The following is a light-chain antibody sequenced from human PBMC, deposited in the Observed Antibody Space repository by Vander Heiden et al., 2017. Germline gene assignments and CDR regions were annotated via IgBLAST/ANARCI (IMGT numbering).Light chain of an antibody. CDR2: GAS. Sequence: EIVMTQSPATLSVSPGERATLSCRDNPRVSSNLAWYQQKFGQAPRLLNHGASTRAAGIPARFSGGGSGTAFTLTITSLQSEEFAVYYCQQYNGWPPWTFGQGTKVEIK. V-gene: IGKV3-15*01. J-gene: IGKJ1*01. CDR1: PRVSSN. CDR3: QQYNGWPPWT.